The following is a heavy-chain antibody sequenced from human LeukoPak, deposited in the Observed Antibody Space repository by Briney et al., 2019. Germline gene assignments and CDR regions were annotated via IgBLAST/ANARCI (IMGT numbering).Heavy chain of an antibody. CDR3: ARHVAVAEFGFNGDLDY. Sequence: SETLSLTCTVSGGSITTTTYYWGWIRQPPGKGLEWIGSIYYSGSTYYNPSLKSRVTISVDTSKNQFSLKLSSVTAADTAVYYCARHVAVAEFGFNGDLDYWGQGTLVTVSS. V-gene: IGHV4-39*01. J-gene: IGHJ4*02. CDR2: IYYSGST. CDR1: GGSITTTTYY. D-gene: IGHD6-19*01.